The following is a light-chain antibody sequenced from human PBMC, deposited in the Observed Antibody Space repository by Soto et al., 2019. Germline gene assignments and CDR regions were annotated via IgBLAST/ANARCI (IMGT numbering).Light chain of an antibody. CDR2: DDS. Sequence: SYELTQPPSVSVAPGQTARITCGGNNVGSKSVHWYQQKSGQVPVVVVYDDSDRPSGIPERFSGSNSGNTATLTISRVEAGDEADYYCQVWDDSTDHIYVFGTGTKVTVL. J-gene: IGLJ1*01. CDR1: NVGSKS. CDR3: QVWDDSTDHIYV. V-gene: IGLV3-21*02.